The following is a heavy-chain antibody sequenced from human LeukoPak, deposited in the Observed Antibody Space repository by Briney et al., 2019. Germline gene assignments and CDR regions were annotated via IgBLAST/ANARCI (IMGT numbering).Heavy chain of an antibody. J-gene: IGHJ4*02. CDR2: IHHSGDT. CDR1: GVSVISSY. CDR3: ARHNGVSYLDY. Sequence: SETLSLTCTVSGVSVISSYWSWVRQPPGKGLEYIGFIHHSGDTKYNPSLKSRVTTSVDTSKSQFSLRLSSVTAADLAVYYCARHNGVSYLDYWAQGTLVTVSS. V-gene: IGHV4-59*02. D-gene: IGHD2-8*01.